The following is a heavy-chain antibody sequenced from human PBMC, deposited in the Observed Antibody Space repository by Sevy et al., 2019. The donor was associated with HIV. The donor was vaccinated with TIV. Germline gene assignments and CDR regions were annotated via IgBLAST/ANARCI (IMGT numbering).Heavy chain of an antibody. V-gene: IGHV3-30-3*01. CDR2: ISYDGSNK. D-gene: IGHD1-26*01. CDR3: ARDFSGGSYYRAPHAFDI. J-gene: IGHJ3*02. CDR1: GFTFSSYA. Sequence: GGSLRLSCAASGFTFSSYAMHWVRQAPGKGLEWVAVISYDGSNKYYADSVKGRFTISRDNSKNTLYLQMNSLRAEDTAVYYCARDFSGGSYYRAPHAFDIWGQGTMVTFSS.